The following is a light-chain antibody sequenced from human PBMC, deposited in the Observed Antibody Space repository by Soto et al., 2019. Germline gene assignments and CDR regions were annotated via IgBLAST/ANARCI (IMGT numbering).Light chain of an antibody. CDR2: EVS. CDR1: SSDVGSYNL. J-gene: IGLJ2*01. Sequence: QSVLTQPASVSGSPGQSITISCTGTSSDVGSYNLVSWYQQHPGKAPKLMIYEVSKRPSGVSNRFSGSKSGNTASLTISGLQPEDEADYYCCSYAGSSTYVVFGGGTKLTVL. V-gene: IGLV2-23*02. CDR3: CSYAGSSTYVV.